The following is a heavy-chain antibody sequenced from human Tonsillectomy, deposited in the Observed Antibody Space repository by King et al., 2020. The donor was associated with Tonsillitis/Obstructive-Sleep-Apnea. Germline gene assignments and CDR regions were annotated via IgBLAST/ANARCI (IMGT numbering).Heavy chain of an antibody. V-gene: IGHV4-59*01. D-gene: IGHD2-8*01. CDR1: GGSISSYY. J-gene: IGHJ3*02. Sequence: VQLVESGPGRVKPSESLSLTCTVSGGSISSYYWSWIRQPPGKGLEWIGYIYDSGSTNYNPSLKSRVTISVDTSKNQFSLKLSSVTAADTAVYYCARDMVLEAGGDAFDIWGQGTMVTVSS. CDR3: ARDMVLEAGGDAFDI. CDR2: IYDSGST.